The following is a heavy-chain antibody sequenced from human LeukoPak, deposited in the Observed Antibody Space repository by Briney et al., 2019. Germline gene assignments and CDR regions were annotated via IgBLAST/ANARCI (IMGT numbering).Heavy chain of an antibody. CDR3: ARVQKEYDFWSGSASYYYMDV. D-gene: IGHD3-3*01. CDR2: INPNSGGT. V-gene: IGHV1-2*02. CDR1: GYTFTGYY. Sequence: ASVKVSCKASGYTFTGYYMRWVRQAPGQGLEWMGWINPNSGGTNYAQKFQGRVTMTRDTSISTAYMELSRLRSDDTAVYYCARVQKEYDFWSGSASYYYMDVWGKGTTVTVSS. J-gene: IGHJ6*03.